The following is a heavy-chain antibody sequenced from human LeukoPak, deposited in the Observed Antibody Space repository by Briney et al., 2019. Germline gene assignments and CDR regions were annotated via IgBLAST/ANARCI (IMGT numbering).Heavy chain of an antibody. CDR2: IYHSGST. J-gene: IGHJ4*02. CDR1: GGSISSGGYY. Sequence: SQTLSLTCTVSGGSISSGGYYWSWIRQPPGKGLEWIGYIYHSGSTYYNPSLKSRVSISVDRSKNQFSLKLSSVTAADTAVYYCARGIAARPLDYWGQGTLVTVSS. D-gene: IGHD6-6*01. CDR3: ARGIAARPLDY. V-gene: IGHV4-30-2*01.